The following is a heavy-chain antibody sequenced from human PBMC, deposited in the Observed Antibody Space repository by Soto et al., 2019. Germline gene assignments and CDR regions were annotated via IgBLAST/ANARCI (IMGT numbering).Heavy chain of an antibody. Sequence: QVQLVESGGGVVQPGRSLRLSCAASGFTFSSYGMHWVLQAPGKGLEWVAVISYDGSNKYYADSVKGRFTISRDNSKNTLYLQMNCLRAEDTAVYYCAKDSDLRYWGQGTLVNVSS. CDR3: AKDSDLRY. CDR1: GFTFSSYG. D-gene: IGHD4-17*01. CDR2: ISYDGSNK. V-gene: IGHV3-30*18. J-gene: IGHJ4*02.